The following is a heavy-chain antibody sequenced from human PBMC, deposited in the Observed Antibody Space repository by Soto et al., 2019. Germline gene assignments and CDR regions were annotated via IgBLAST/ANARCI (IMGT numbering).Heavy chain of an antibody. CDR2: TNSDGSST. J-gene: IGHJ4*02. CDR3: ARVNMIDTHFDY. V-gene: IGHV3-74*01. D-gene: IGHD3-22*01. CDR1: GFTFSSYW. Sequence: GSLRLACAASGFTFSSYWMHWVRQAPGKGLVWVSRTNSDGSSTSYADSVKGRFTISRDNAKNTLYLQMNSLRAEDTAVYYCARVNMIDTHFDYWGQGTPVTVSS.